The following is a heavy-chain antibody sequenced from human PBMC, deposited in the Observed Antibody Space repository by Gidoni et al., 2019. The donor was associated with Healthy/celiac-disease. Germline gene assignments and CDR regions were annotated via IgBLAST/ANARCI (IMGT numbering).Heavy chain of an antibody. CDR3: ARWYRGYDS. Sequence: QLQLQESGSGLVKPSQTLSLTCAVSGGSISSGGYYWSWIRQPPGKGLELIGYIYHSGRTYYNPSLKSRVTISVDRSKNQFSLKLSSVTAADTAVYYCARWYRGYDSWGHGTLVTVSS. D-gene: IGHD5-12*01. V-gene: IGHV4-30-2*01. CDR1: GGSISSGGYY. J-gene: IGHJ5*01. CDR2: IYHSGRT.